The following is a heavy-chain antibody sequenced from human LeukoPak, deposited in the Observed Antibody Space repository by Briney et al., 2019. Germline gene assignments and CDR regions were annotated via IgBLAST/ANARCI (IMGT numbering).Heavy chain of an antibody. J-gene: IGHJ4*02. D-gene: IGHD6-19*01. V-gene: IGHV3-30*18. CDR1: GFSFSYFG. CDR3: AKDLAVAGTSKPLDF. CDR2: ISFDGHAT. Sequence: PGGSLRLSCSTSGFSFSYFGMHWVRQAPGKGLQWVAAISFDGHATNYADSVKGRFTVSRDNSKNTLFLQMNSLRAEDTAVYYCAKDLAVAGTSKPLDFWGQGTLVTVSS.